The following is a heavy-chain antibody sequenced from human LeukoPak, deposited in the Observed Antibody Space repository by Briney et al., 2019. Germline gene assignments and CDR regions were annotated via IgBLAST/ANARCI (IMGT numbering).Heavy chain of an antibody. CDR1: GLTFSSYS. V-gene: IGHV3-21*01. CDR2: FSSSSSYI. D-gene: IGHD3-3*01. Sequence: GGSLRLSCAASGLTFSSYSMNWVRQAPGKGLEWVSSFSSSSSYIYYADSVKGRFTISRDNAKNSLYLQMNGLRAEDTAVYYCAMMILEWNDEGGPTDYWGQGTLVTVSS. CDR3: AMMILEWNDEGGPTDY. J-gene: IGHJ4*02.